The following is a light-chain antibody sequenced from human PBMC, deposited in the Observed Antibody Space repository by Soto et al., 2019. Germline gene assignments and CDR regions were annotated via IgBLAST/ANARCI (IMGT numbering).Light chain of an antibody. J-gene: IGLJ1*01. CDR2: AVS. CDR3: GSYTSDSSYV. V-gene: IGLV2-14*01. CDR1: SSDVGLYDY. Sequence: ALTQPASVSGSPGQSITISCTGTSSDVGLYDYVSWYQQHPGKAPQLMIYAVSNRPSGVSNRFSASKSGNTASLFISGLQAEDEADYYCGSYTSDSSYVFGSGTKVTVL.